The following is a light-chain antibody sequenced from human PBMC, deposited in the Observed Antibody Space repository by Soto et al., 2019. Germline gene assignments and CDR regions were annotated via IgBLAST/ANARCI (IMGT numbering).Light chain of an antibody. CDR2: EVD. V-gene: IGLV2-8*01. CDR3: SSDAGSNNFV. Sequence: QSALTQPPSASGSPGQSVTISCTGTSSDVGSYKYVSWYQQHPGKAPKLMIYEVDKRPSGVPDRFSGSKSGNTASLIVSGLQTEDEAAYYCSSDAGSNNFVFGGGTKLTVL. J-gene: IGLJ2*01. CDR1: SSDVGSYKY.